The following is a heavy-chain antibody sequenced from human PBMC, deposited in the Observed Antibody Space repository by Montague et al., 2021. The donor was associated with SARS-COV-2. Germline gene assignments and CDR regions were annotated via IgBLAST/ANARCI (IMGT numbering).Heavy chain of an antibody. CDR2: IYYSGST. CDR1: GGSISGFY. J-gene: IGHJ3*02. D-gene: IGHD4-23*01. Sequence: SETLSLTCTVSGGSISGFYWSWIRQPPGKGLEWIGYIYYSGSTKYNPSLESRATMSVDTSKNQFSLKLNSVTAANTAVYYCARHGGNDAFDIWGRGTMVTVSS. CDR3: ARHGGNDAFDI. V-gene: IGHV4-59*01.